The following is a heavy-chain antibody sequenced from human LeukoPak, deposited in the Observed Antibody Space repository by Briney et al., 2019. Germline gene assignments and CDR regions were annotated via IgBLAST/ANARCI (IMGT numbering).Heavy chain of an antibody. CDR3: ARALRGHYYDSSGYYYYFDY. D-gene: IGHD3-22*01. J-gene: IGHJ4*02. CDR1: GGSISSYY. V-gene: IGHV4-59*01. CDR2: IYYSGST. Sequence: SQTLSLTCTVSGGSISSYYWSWIRQPPRKGLEWIGYIYYSGSTNYNPSLKSRVTISVDTSKNLFSLKLSSVTAADTAVYYCARALRGHYYDSSGYYYYFDYWGQGTLVTVSS.